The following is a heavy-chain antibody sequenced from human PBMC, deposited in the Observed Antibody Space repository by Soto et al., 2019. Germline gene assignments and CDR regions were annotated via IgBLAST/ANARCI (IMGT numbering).Heavy chain of an antibody. CDR3: ARDSETMNYYDSSGSNTIFDY. J-gene: IGHJ4*02. V-gene: IGHV1-46*03. CDR1: GYTFTSYY. Sequence: RASVKVSCKASGYTFTSYYMHWVRQAPGQGLEWMGIINPSGGSTSYAQKSQGRVTMTRDTSTSTVYMELSSLRSEDTAVYYCARDSETMNYYDSSGSNTIFDYWGQGTLVTVSS. D-gene: IGHD3-22*01. CDR2: INPSGGST.